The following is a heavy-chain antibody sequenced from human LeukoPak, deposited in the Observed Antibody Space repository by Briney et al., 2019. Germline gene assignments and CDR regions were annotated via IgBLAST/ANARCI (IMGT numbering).Heavy chain of an antibody. D-gene: IGHD1-26*01. Sequence: PGGSLRLSCAASGFTFSSYAMSWARQAPGKGLEWVSAISGSGVSTYYADSVKGRFTISRDNSKNTLYLQMDSLRAEDTAVYYCAKKSGSSRLYPLDYWGQGTLVTVSS. V-gene: IGHV3-23*01. CDR3: AKKSGSSRLYPLDY. CDR1: GFTFSSYA. J-gene: IGHJ4*02. CDR2: ISGSGVST.